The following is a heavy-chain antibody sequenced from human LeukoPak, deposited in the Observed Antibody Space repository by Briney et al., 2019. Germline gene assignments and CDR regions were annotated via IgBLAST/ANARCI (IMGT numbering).Heavy chain of an antibody. V-gene: IGHV3-30*04. D-gene: IGHD3-10*01. Sequence: GGSLRLSCAASGFTFSSYAMHWVRQAPGKGLEWLAVVSAHGLDKFYASSVRGRFTISKDTSKNTLSLQMNSLRSDDSGVYYCARAFTPGIRKALWIGDSLWDQGTLVTVSS. CDR1: GFTFSSYA. CDR3: ARAFTPGIRKALWIGDSL. CDR2: VSAHGLDK. J-gene: IGHJ4*02.